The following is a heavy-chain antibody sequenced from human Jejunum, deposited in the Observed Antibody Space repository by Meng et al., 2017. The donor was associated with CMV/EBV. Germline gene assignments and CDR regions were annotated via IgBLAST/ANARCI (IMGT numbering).Heavy chain of an antibody. V-gene: IGHV3-7*01. D-gene: IGHD3-16*01. CDR3: ATDWGDTKSRFDY. J-gene: IGHJ4*02. CDR1: GFTFRNYW. CDR2: IKQDGSEK. Sequence: SGFTFRNYWMSWVRQTPGKGLEWVANIKQDGSEKYYVDSVKGRFTVSRDNAKNSLYLQMNSLRAEDTAVYYCATDWGDTKSRFDYWGQGSLVTVSS.